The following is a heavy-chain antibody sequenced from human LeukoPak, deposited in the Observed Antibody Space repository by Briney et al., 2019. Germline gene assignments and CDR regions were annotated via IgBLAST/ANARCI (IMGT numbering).Heavy chain of an antibody. D-gene: IGHD2-2*01. CDR3: ARPLGYCSSTSCYGDAFDI. V-gene: IGHV4-39*01. CDR2: IYYSGST. CDR1: GGSLSSSSYY. Sequence: PSETLSLTCTVSGGSLSSSSYYWGWIRQPLGKGLEWIGRIYYSGSTYYNPSLKSRVTISVDTSKNQFSLKLSSVTAADTAVYYCARPLGYCSSTSCYGDAFDIWGQGTMVTVSS. J-gene: IGHJ3*02.